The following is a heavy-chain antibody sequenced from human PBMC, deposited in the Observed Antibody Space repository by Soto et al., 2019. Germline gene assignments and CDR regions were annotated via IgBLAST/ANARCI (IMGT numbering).Heavy chain of an antibody. CDR3: ASISLGYCSGGSCYSGGP. Sequence: QVQLVQSGAEVKKPGSSVKVSCKASGGTFSSYTISWVRQAPGQGLEWMGRIIPILGIANYAQKFQGRVTITADKSTSTAYMELSSLRSEDTAVYYCASISLGYCSGGSCYSGGPWGQGTLVTVSS. CDR2: IIPILGIA. V-gene: IGHV1-69*02. D-gene: IGHD2-15*01. J-gene: IGHJ5*02. CDR1: GGTFSSYT.